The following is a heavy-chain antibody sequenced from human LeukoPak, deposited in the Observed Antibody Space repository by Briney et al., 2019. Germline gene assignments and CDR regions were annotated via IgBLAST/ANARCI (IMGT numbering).Heavy chain of an antibody. CDR3: ARYRNVPAAILHYYYGMDV. CDR1: GGTFSSYA. D-gene: IGHD2-2*02. Sequence: ASVKVSCKASGGTFSSYAISWVRQAPGQGLEWMGRINPNSGGTNYAQKFQGRVTMTRDTSISTAYMELSRLRSDDTAVYYCARYRNVPAAILHYYYGMDVWGQGTTVTVSS. V-gene: IGHV1-2*06. J-gene: IGHJ6*02. CDR2: INPNSGGT.